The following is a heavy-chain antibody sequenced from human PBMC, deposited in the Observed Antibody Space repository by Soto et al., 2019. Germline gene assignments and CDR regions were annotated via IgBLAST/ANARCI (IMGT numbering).Heavy chain of an antibody. D-gene: IGHD6-19*01. CDR2: ISSSSSYI. J-gene: IGHJ4*02. CDR1: GFTFSSYS. CDR3: ARTLAGTRLFDY. V-gene: IGHV3-21*01. Sequence: XGSLRLSCAASGFTFSSYSMNWVRQAPGKGLEWVSSISSSSSYIYYADSVKGRFTISRDNAKNSLYLQMNSLRAEDTAVYYCARTLAGTRLFDYWGQGTLVTVSS.